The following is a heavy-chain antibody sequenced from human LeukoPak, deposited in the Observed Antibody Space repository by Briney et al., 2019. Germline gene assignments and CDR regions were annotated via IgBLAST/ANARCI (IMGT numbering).Heavy chain of an antibody. Sequence: GRSLRLSCAASGFTFSSYGMHWVRQAPGKGLEWVAVISYDGSNKYYADSVKGRFTISRDNAKNTLDLQMNSLRAEDTAIYYCVRNSDVWGQGTTVTVSS. D-gene: IGHD4-23*01. CDR1: GFTFSSYG. CDR3: VRNSDV. V-gene: IGHV3-30*03. CDR2: ISYDGSNK. J-gene: IGHJ6*02.